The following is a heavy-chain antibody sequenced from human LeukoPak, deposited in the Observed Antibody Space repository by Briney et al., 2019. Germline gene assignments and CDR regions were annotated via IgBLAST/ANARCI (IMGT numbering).Heavy chain of an antibody. D-gene: IGHD3-22*01. CDR3: AKPLHHYDSSGYSPEYYFDY. J-gene: IGHJ4*02. CDR2: ISYDGSNK. V-gene: IGHV3-30*18. CDR1: GFTFSSYG. Sequence: GGSLRLSCAASGFTFSSYGMHWVRQAPGKGLEWVAVISYDGSNKYYADSVKGRFTISRDNSKNTLYLQMNSLRAEDTAVYYCAKPLHHYDSSGYSPEYYFDYWGQGTLVTVSS.